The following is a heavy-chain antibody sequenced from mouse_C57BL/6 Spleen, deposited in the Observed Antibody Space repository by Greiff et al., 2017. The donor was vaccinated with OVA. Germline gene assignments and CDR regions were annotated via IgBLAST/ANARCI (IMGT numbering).Heavy chain of an antibody. CDR1: GYTFTSYW. CDR2: IDPSDSYT. J-gene: IGHJ4*01. D-gene: IGHD2-3*01. Sequence: QVQLQQPGAELVMPGASVKLSCKASGYTFTSYWMHWVKQRPGQGLEWIGEIDPSDSYTNYNQKFKGKSTLTVDKSSSTAYMQLSSLTSEDSAVYYCARWLLNYYAMDYWGQGTSVTVSS. CDR3: ARWLLNYYAMDY. V-gene: IGHV1-69*01.